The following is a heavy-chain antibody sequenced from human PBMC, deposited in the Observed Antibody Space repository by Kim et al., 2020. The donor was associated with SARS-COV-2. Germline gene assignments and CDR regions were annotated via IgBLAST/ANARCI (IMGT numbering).Heavy chain of an antibody. D-gene: IGHD5-18*01. CDR3: AREKMGWIQLWCFDY. J-gene: IGHJ4*02. CDR1: GYTFTSYA. V-gene: IGHV1-3*01. Sequence: ASVKVSCKASGYTFTSYAMHWVRQAPGQRLEWMGWINAGNGNTKYSQKFQGRVTITRDTSASTAYMELSSLRSEDTAVYYCAREKMGWIQLWCFDYWGQGTLVTVSS. CDR2: INAGNGNT.